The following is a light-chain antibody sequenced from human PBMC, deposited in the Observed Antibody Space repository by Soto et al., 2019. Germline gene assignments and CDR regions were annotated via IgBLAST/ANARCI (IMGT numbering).Light chain of an antibody. J-gene: IGKJ1*01. CDR2: HTS. Sequence: QSQIHLTQSPSASSALACNSSRSLNSGHLAWYQQKVGRAPRRLIYHTSTRASGVPARFSGSGSGTEFSLTISSLQPEDSAAYYCRQHDSWPRTFGQGTKVDIK. CDR1: RSLNSGH. V-gene: IGKV3-15*01. CDR3: RQHDSWPRT.